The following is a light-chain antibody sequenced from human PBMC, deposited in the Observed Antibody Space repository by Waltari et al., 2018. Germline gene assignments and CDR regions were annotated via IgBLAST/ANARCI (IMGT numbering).Light chain of an antibody. CDR3: SSYAGSDNLV. Sequence: QSALTQPPSASGSPGQSVPISCTGTSSDVGAYTYVPWYQQHPGKAPKLMISEVTKRPSGVPDRFSGSKSGNTASLTVSGLQAEDEADYYCSSYAGSDNLVFGGGTTLTVL. CDR2: EVT. J-gene: IGLJ2*01. V-gene: IGLV2-8*01. CDR1: SSDVGAYTY.